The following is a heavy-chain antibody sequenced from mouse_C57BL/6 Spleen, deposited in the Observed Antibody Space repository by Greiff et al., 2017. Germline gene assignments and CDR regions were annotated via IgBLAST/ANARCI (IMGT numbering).Heavy chain of an antibody. CDR1: GYTFTEYT. CDR3: ARHEDRGWLLGYYAMDY. D-gene: IGHD2-3*01. Sequence: VQLQESGAELVKPGASVKLSCKASGYTFTEYTIHWVKQRSGQGLEWIGWFYPGSGSIKYNEKFKDKATLTADKSSSTVYMELSRLTSEDSAVYFCARHEDRGWLLGYYAMDYWGQGTSVTVSS. CDR2: FYPGSGSI. J-gene: IGHJ4*01. V-gene: IGHV1-62-2*01.